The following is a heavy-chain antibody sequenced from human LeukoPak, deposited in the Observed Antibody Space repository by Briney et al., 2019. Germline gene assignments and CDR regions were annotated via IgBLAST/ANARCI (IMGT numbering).Heavy chain of an antibody. J-gene: IGHJ4*02. D-gene: IGHD2-15*01. V-gene: IGHV1-3*01. CDR3: ARGLVVAATFDY. Sequence: ASVEVSCKASGYTFTTYTMHWVRQAPGQRLEWMGWINAGNGNTRYSQKFQDRVTITRDTSTSTAYMELRSLRSDDTAVYYCARGLVVAATFDYWGQGTLVTVSS. CDR2: INAGNGNT. CDR1: GYTFTTYT.